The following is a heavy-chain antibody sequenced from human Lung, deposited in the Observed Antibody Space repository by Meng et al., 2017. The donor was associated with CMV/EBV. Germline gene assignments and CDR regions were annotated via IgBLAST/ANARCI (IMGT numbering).Heavy chain of an antibody. CDR2: LIPVLNKA. V-gene: IGHV1-69*10. D-gene: IGHD2/OR15-2a*01. J-gene: IGHJ4*02. CDR1: GGSFSTYT. Sequence: QVQLVQSGAEVKKPGSSVKVACKTSGGSFSTYTFSWVRQAPGQGLEWMGGLIPVLNKAKSAPRFQDRVTFTADETTTTAYMELSSLTFEDTAVYFCARGRGNQPLFDFWGQGTLATVSS. CDR3: ARGRGNQPLFDF.